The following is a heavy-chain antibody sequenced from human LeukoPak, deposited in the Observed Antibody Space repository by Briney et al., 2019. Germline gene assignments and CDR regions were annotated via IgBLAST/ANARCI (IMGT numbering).Heavy chain of an antibody. D-gene: IGHD2-2*01. CDR1: GGSISSYY. CDR3: ARELEGNQLLSYYYYMDV. CDR2: IYTSGST. V-gene: IGHV4-4*07. J-gene: IGHJ6*03. Sequence: PSETLSLTCTVSGGSISSYYWSWIRQPAGKGLEWIGRIYTSGSTNYNPSLKSRVTISVDTSKNQFSLKLSSVTAADTAVYYCARELEGNQLLSYYYYMDVWGKGTTVTVSS.